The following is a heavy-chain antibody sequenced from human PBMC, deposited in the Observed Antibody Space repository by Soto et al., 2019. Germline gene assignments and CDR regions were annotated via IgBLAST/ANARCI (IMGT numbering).Heavy chain of an antibody. J-gene: IGHJ4*02. V-gene: IGHV3-23*01. Sequence: GGSLRLSCAASGFTFSSYAMSWVRQAPGKGLEWVSAISGSGCSTYYADSVKGRFTISRDNSKNTLYLQMNSLRAEDTAVYYCAKDRSYYGDSGYFDYWGQGTLVTVSS. CDR1: GFTFSSYA. CDR3: AKDRSYYGDSGYFDY. CDR2: ISGSGCST. D-gene: IGHD4-17*01.